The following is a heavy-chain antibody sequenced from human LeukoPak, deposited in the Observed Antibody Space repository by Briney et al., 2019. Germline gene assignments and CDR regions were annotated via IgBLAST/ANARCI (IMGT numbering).Heavy chain of an antibody. CDR2: ISGSGGST. CDR3: AKTSSIARDGYNNNYYYYGMDV. D-gene: IGHD5-24*01. Sequence: GGSLRLSCAASGFTFNSYAMSWIRQAPGKGLEWVSAISGSGGSTYYADSVKGRFTISRDNSKNTLYLQMNSLRAEDTAVYYCAKTSSIARDGYNNNYYYYGMDVWGQGTTVTVSS. J-gene: IGHJ6*02. V-gene: IGHV3-23*01. CDR1: GFTFNSYA.